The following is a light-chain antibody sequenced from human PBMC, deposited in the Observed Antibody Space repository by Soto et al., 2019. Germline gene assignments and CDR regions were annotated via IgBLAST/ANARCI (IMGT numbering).Light chain of an antibody. CDR2: GTS. V-gene: IGKV3-20*01. J-gene: IGKJ3*01. Sequence: IVLTQSPGTLSLSPGERATLSCGASQSVSTSYLAWYQQKAGQPPRLIMYGTSRRATGIPDRFSGSGSGTDFTLTISRLEPEDFATYYCHRYDGSPPFTFGPGTKVDF. CDR3: HRYDGSPPFT. CDR1: QSVSTSY.